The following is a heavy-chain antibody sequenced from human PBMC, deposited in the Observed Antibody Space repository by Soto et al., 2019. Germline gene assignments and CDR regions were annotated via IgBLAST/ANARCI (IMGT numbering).Heavy chain of an antibody. Sequence: EVQLVESGGGLVQPGGSLRLSCAASGFTFSSYSMNWVRQAPGKGLEWVSYISSSSSTIYYADSVKGRFTISRDNAKNSLYLQMNSLRAEDTAVYYCAREVIQDYFDYWGQGTLVTVSS. CDR3: AREVIQDYFDY. V-gene: IGHV3-48*04. J-gene: IGHJ4*02. CDR1: GFTFSSYS. D-gene: IGHD3-22*01. CDR2: ISSSSSTI.